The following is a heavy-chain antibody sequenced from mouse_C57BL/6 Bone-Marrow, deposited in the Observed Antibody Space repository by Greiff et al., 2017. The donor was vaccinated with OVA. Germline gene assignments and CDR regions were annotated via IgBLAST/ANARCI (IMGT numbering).Heavy chain of an antibody. J-gene: IGHJ1*03. CDR2: INPNNGGT. D-gene: IGHD3-1*01. CDR1: GYTFTDYN. V-gene: IGHV1-18*01. CDR3: ARSGDGYFDV. Sequence: VQLKESGPELVKPGASVKIPCKASGYTFTDYNMDWVKQSHGKSLEWIGDINPNNGGTIYNQKFKGKATLTVDKSSSTAYMELRSLTSEDTAVYYCARSGDGYFDVWGTGTTVTVSS.